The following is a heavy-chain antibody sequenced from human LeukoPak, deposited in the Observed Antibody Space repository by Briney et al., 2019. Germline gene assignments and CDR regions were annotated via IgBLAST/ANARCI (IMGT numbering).Heavy chain of an antibody. D-gene: IGHD6-13*01. J-gene: IGHJ4*02. CDR3: ATGYSSTWYYFDY. CDR2: SYHTGST. Sequence: PPETLSLTCTVSGDSISSYYWSWIRQPPGKGLKWIGYSYHTGSTNYNPSLKSRVTISVDKSKNQFSLKLSSVTAGDTAVYYCATGYSSTWYYFDYWGQGTLVTVSS. V-gene: IGHV4-59*01. CDR1: GDSISSYY.